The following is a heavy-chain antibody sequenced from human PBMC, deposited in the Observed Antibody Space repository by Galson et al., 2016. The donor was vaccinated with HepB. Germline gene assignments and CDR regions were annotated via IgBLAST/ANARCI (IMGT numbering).Heavy chain of an antibody. CDR3: AKDRGGRVYFYVMDV. V-gene: IGHV3-23*01. J-gene: IGHJ6*02. Sequence: SLRLSCAASGFAFGTYAMSWVRQAPGKGLEWVAGIGPDGTRAHYADSVKGRFTIPRDNFKNTLSLQINNLGGEDTAVYYCAKDRGGRVYFYVMDVWGQGTTVIVSS. CDR1: GFAFGTYA. CDR2: IGPDGTRA. D-gene: IGHD3-10*01.